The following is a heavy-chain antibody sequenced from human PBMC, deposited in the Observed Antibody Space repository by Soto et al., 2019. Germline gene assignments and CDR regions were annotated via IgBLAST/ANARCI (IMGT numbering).Heavy chain of an antibody. Sequence: EVQLVESGGGLVQPGGSLTLSCAASGFTFTTYYMNWVRQAPGKGLEWISITFAAGTTYYADSVKGRFTISRDNSKNTLFLRMDSLSAADTAVYYCTRDRGYASDYWGQGTLVNVSS. D-gene: IGHD5-12*01. J-gene: IGHJ4*02. CDR1: GFTFTTYY. CDR2: TFAAGTT. CDR3: TRDRGYASDY. V-gene: IGHV3-66*01.